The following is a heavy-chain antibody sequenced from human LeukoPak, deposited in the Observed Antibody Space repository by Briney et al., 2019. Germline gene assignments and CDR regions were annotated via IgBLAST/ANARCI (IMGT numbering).Heavy chain of an antibody. CDR3: ARDAVYSSSWQYY. CDR2: IWYDGSNK. D-gene: IGHD6-13*01. V-gene: IGHV3-33*01. CDR1: GFTFSSYG. J-gene: IGHJ4*02. Sequence: GGSLRLSCAASGFTFSSYGMHWVRQAPGKGLEWVAVIWYDGSNKYYADSVKGRFTISRDNSKNTLYLQMNSLRAEETAVYYCARDAVYSSSWQYYWGQGTLVTVSS.